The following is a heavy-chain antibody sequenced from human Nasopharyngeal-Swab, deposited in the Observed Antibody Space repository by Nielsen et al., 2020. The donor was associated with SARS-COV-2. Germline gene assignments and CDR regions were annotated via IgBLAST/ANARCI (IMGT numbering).Heavy chain of an antibody. J-gene: IGHJ4*02. CDR3: ARDRVPSYYFDY. D-gene: IGHD2-2*01. Sequence: GSLRLSCTVSGYSISSGYYWGWIRQPPGKGLEWIGSIYHSGSTYYNPSLKSRVTISVDTSKNQFSLKLSSVTAADTAVYYCARDRVPSYYFDYWGQGTLVTVPS. V-gene: IGHV4-38-2*02. CDR1: GYSISSGYY. CDR2: IYHSGST.